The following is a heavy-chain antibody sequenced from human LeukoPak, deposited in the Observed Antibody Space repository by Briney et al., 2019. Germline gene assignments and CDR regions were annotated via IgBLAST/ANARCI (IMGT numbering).Heavy chain of an antibody. D-gene: IGHD1-26*01. CDR2: ISGSGGST. Sequence: EPGGSLRLSCAASGFTFSSYAMSWVRQAPGKGLEWVSAISGSGGSTYYADSVKGRFTISRDNSKNTLYLQMNSLRAEDTAVYYCAKQLVGGATKNGPFDYWGQGTLVTVSS. V-gene: IGHV3-23*01. CDR3: AKQLVGGATKNGPFDY. CDR1: GFTFSSYA. J-gene: IGHJ4*02.